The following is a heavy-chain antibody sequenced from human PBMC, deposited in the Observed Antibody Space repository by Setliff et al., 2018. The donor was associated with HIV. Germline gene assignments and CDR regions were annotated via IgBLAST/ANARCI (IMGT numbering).Heavy chain of an antibody. D-gene: IGHD2-8*02. Sequence: GASVKVSCKASGYNFISYHLHWLRQAPGQGLEWMGIINANGGGTGFAQRFQDRFIMTSDTATNTAFLELKSLTSDDTAVYYCVSRQLGGVDFWGQGTLVTVSS. J-gene: IGHJ4*02. CDR1: GYNFISYH. CDR3: VSRQLGGVDF. V-gene: IGHV1-46*01. CDR2: INANGGGT.